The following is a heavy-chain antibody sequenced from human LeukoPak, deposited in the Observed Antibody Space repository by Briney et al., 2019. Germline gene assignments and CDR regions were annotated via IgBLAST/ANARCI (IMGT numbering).Heavy chain of an antibody. V-gene: IGHV1-2*02. CDR2: INPKRGGT. D-gene: IGHD1-26*01. CDR3: ARDDDGIDY. Sequence: GAXTVSCKASGYTFTGYYIHGVGQAPGKGVEGMGWINPKRGGTNYAQKFQGRVTMTRERSISTAYMELTSLTSDDTAVYYCARDDDGIDYWGQGTLVIVSS. CDR1: GYTFTGYY. J-gene: IGHJ4*02.